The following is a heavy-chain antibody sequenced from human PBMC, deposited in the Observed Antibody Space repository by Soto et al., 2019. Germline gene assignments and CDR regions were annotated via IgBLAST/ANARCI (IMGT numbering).Heavy chain of an antibody. CDR1: GFAFSSYT. J-gene: IGHJ5*02. Sequence: GGSLRLSCAASGFAFSSYTMNWVRQAPGKGLEWVSSISGSGGSTYYADSVKGRFIISRDNPENTVYLQMNTLRVEDTAVYYCAKDLSGGDCPWGQGTLVTVSS. CDR2: ISGSGGST. CDR3: AKDLSGGDCP. D-gene: IGHD2-21*02. V-gene: IGHV3-23*01.